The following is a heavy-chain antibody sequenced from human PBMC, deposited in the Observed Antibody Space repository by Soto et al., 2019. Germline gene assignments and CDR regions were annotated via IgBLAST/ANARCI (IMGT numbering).Heavy chain of an antibody. Sequence: AGGSLRLSCAASGFTFSSYGMHWVRQAPGKGLEWVAVISYDGSNKYYADSVKGRFTISRDNSKNTLYLQMNSLRAEDTAVYYCAKGTSVAPFPWFDPWGQGTLVTVSS. CDR3: AKGTSVAPFPWFDP. D-gene: IGHD6-19*01. V-gene: IGHV3-30*18. CDR1: GFTFSSYG. CDR2: ISYDGSNK. J-gene: IGHJ5*02.